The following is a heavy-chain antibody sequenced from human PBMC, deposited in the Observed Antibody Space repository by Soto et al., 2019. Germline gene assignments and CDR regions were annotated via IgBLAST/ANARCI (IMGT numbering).Heavy chain of an antibody. D-gene: IGHD4-17*01. J-gene: IGHJ4*02. CDR2: ISAYNGNT. V-gene: IGHV1-18*01. CDR3: ARHVETVIENFDY. CDR1: GFTFTSYG. Sequence: ASVKVSCKASGFTFTSYGIRWGRQAPGQGLEWMGWISAYNGNTNYAQKLQGRVTMTTDTSTSTAYMELRSLRSDDTAVYYCARHVETVIENFDYWGQGTLVTVSS.